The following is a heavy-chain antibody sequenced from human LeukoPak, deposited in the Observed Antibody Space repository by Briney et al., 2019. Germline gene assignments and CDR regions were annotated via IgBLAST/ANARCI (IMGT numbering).Heavy chain of an antibody. J-gene: IGHJ4*02. Sequence: GGSLRLSCAASGFTFSSYSMNWVRQAPGKGLEWVSYISSSSSTIYYADSVKGRFTISRDNAKNSLCLQMNSLRDEDTAVYYCARDPPGGNDYWGQGTLATVSS. CDR3: ARDPPGGNDY. D-gene: IGHD3-16*01. CDR2: ISSSSSTI. V-gene: IGHV3-48*02. CDR1: GFTFSSYS.